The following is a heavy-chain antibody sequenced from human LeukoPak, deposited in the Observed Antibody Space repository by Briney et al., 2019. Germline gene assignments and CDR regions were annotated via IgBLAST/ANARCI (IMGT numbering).Heavy chain of an antibody. J-gene: IGHJ3*02. Sequence: GGSLRLSCVASGFTFSSHRMSWVRQAPGKGLEWVADIKQDGSEHNYVDSVGGRFTISRDNGKNSLYLQMNSLRVEDTAVYFCARDSTGWQADSFDIWGQGTMVTVSS. D-gene: IGHD2-8*02. V-gene: IGHV3-7*01. CDR1: GFTFSSHR. CDR2: IKQDGSEH. CDR3: ARDSTGWQADSFDI.